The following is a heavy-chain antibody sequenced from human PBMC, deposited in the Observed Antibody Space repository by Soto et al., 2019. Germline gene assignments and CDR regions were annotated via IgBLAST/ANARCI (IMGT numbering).Heavy chain of an antibody. D-gene: IGHD3-22*01. CDR2: IYYSGST. V-gene: IGHV4-59*01. CDR3: ARYLDYYDSSGYYYVLDY. Sequence: SETLSLTCTVSGGSISSYYWSWIRQPPGKGLEWIGYIYYSGSTNYNPSLKSRVTISVDTSKNQFSLKLGSVTAADTAVYYCARYLDYYDSSGYYYVLDYWGQGTLVTVSS. J-gene: IGHJ4*02. CDR1: GGSISSYY.